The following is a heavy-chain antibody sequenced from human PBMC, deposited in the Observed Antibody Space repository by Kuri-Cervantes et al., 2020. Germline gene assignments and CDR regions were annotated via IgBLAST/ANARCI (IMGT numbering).Heavy chain of an antibody. Sequence: GESLKISCAASGFTFSSYAMSWVRQAPGKGLEWVSAISGSGGSTYYADSVKGRFTISRDNSKNTLYLQINSLRAEDTAVYYCAKEVGAAFDYWGQGTLVTVSS. CDR2: ISGSGGST. J-gene: IGHJ4*02. D-gene: IGHD1-26*01. CDR3: AKEVGAAFDY. CDR1: GFTFSSYA. V-gene: IGHV3-23*01.